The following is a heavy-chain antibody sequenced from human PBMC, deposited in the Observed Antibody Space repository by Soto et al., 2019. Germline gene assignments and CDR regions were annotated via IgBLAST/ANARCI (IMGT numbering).Heavy chain of an antibody. J-gene: IGHJ4*02. V-gene: IGHV3-30*18. CDR3: AKSHASNWYFVLDN. CDR2: ISYDGSNK. CDR1: GCTFSSYA. Sequence: GGSLRLSCAASGCTFSSYAMSWVRQAPGKGLEWVALISYDGSNKQYADSVKGRLTISRDNSKNTLFLQMNSLRAEDTAVYYCAKSHASNWYFVLDNWGQGTLVTVSS. D-gene: IGHD1-7*01.